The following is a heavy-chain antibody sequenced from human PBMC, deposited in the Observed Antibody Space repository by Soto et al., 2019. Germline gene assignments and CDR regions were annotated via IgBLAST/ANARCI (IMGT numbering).Heavy chain of an antibody. D-gene: IGHD6-19*01. CDR3: AKGKVAVRSGKSFDY. Sequence: EVQLLESGGGLAQPGESLRLSCVGSGFSFGSYAMSWVRQAPGKGLEWVSGYSGSGGRTYYADSVKGRFTISRDNSKGAVYLQMDSLRDEDTAIYYCAKGKVAVRSGKSFDYWGQGTLVTVSS. V-gene: IGHV3-23*01. CDR2: YSGSGGRT. J-gene: IGHJ4*02. CDR1: GFSFGSYA.